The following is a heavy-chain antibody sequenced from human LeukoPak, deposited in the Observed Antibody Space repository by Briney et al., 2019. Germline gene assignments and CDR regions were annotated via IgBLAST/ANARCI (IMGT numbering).Heavy chain of an antibody. CDR2: IIPIFGTA. CDR1: GGTFSSYA. D-gene: IGHD3-10*01. Sequence: SVKVSCKASGGTFSSYAISWVRQAPGQGLEWMGGIIPIFGTANYAQKFQGRVTITADESTSTAYMELCSLRSEDTAVYYCARDSRDYGSGSSQYYFDYWGQGTLVTVSS. CDR3: ARDSRDYGSGSSQYYFDY. V-gene: IGHV1-69*13. J-gene: IGHJ4*02.